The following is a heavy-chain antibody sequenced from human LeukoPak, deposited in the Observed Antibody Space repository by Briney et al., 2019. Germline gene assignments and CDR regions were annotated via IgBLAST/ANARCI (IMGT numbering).Heavy chain of an antibody. Sequence: GGSLRLSCAASGFTFSIYWMSWVRQAPGKGLEWVANIKQDGSEKYYVDSVKGRFTISRDNAKNSLYLQMNSLRAEDTAVYYCARDLYWDLYYFDYWGQGTLVTVSS. V-gene: IGHV3-7*01. CDR2: IKQDGSEK. J-gene: IGHJ4*02. CDR1: GFTFSIYW. CDR3: ARDLYWDLYYFDY. D-gene: IGHD1-26*01.